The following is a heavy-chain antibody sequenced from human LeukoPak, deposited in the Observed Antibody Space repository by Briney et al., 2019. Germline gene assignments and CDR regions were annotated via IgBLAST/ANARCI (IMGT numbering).Heavy chain of an antibody. V-gene: IGHV3-64*01. D-gene: IGHD6-13*01. CDR3: ARAPRWQQLVPGYFDY. CDR2: ITTNGGTT. CDR1: GFTFSGHT. J-gene: IGHJ4*02. Sequence: GGSLRLSCVASGFTFSGHTMHWVRQAPGKGLEYISAITTNGGTTYYANSVKGRFTISRDNSKNTLYLQMGSLRVEDMAVYYCARAPRWQQLVPGYFDYWGQGTLVTVSS.